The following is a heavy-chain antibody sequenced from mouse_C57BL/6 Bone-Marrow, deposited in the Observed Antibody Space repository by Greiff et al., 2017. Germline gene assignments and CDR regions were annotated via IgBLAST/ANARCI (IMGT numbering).Heavy chain of an antibody. J-gene: IGHJ4*01. CDR3: ASPPPDSSGYAMDY. CDR2: IRNKANGYTT. D-gene: IGHD3-2*02. CDR1: GFTFTDYY. V-gene: IGHV7-3*01. Sequence: EVQVVESGGGLVQPGGSLSLSCAASGFTFTDYYMSWVRQPPGKALEWLGFIRNKANGYTTEYSASVKGRFTISRANSQSILYLQMNALRAEDSXTYYCASPPPDSSGYAMDYWGQGNSVTVSS.